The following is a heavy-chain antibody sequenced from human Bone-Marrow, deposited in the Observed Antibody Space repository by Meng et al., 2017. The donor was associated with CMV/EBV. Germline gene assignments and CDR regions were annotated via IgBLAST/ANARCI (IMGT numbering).Heavy chain of an antibody. Sequence: GGSLRLSCAASGFTFSSYAMSWVRQAPGKGLEWVSTISGSGGSTYYADSVKGRFTISRANSKDTLYLHMNSLRAEDTAVYYCARERSSTSWGQGTLVTVYS. D-gene: IGHD2-2*01. CDR3: ARERSSTS. CDR2: ISGSGGST. J-gene: IGHJ4*02. V-gene: IGHV3-23*01. CDR1: GFTFSSYA.